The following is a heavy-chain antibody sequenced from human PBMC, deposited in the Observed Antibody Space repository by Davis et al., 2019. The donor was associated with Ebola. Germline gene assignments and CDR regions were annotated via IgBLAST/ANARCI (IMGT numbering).Heavy chain of an antibody. Sequence: SETLSLTCTVSGGSISSYYWSWIRQPPGKGLEWIGYIYYSGSTNYNPSLKSRVTISVDTSKNQFSLKLSSVTAADTAVYYCARGLHLAIARIAVAGTTRFDPWGQGTLVTVSS. J-gene: IGHJ5*02. CDR3: ARGLHLAIARIAVAGTTRFDP. CDR1: GGSISSYY. V-gene: IGHV4-59*12. CDR2: IYYSGST. D-gene: IGHD6-19*01.